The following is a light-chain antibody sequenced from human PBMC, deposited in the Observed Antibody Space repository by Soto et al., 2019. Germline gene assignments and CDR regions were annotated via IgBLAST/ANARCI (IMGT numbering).Light chain of an antibody. CDR3: SSDTSSSRV. V-gene: IGLV2-14*01. CDR2: EVS. CDR1: SSDVGGYNY. J-gene: IGLJ3*02. Sequence: QSALTQPASVSGSPGQSITISCTGTSSDVGGYNYVSWYQQHPGKAPKLMIYEVSNRPSGVSNRFSGSKSGNTASLTITGLQAEDEADYYCSSDTSSSRVFAGGSKLTVL.